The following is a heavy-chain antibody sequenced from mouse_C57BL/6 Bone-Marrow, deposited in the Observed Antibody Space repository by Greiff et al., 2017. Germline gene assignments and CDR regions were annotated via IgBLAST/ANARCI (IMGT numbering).Heavy chain of an antibody. CDR1: GFTFSDYG. V-gene: IGHV5-15*01. Sequence: EVQLVESGGGLVQPGGSLKLSCAASGFTFSDYGMAWVRQAPRKGPEWVAFISNLAYSIYYADTVTGRFTISRSNAKNTLYLEMSSLRSEDTAMYYCARLGIYYYGSKDAMDYWGQGTSVTVSS. D-gene: IGHD1-1*01. CDR2: ISNLAYSI. CDR3: ARLGIYYYGSKDAMDY. J-gene: IGHJ4*01.